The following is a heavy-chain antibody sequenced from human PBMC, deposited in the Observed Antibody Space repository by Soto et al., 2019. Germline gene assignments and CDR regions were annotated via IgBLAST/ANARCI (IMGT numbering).Heavy chain of an antibody. CDR1: GYTFTSYY. V-gene: IGHV1-46*01. CDR2: INPSGGST. CDR3: ARDHNGCSGGSCSRLRFDY. J-gene: IGHJ4*02. Sequence: ASVKVSCKASGYTFTSYYMHWVRQAPGQGLEWMGIINPSGGSTSYAQKFQGRVTMTRDTSTSTVYMELSSLRSEDTAVYYCARDHNGCSGGSCSRLRFDYWGQGTLVTVSS. D-gene: IGHD2-15*01.